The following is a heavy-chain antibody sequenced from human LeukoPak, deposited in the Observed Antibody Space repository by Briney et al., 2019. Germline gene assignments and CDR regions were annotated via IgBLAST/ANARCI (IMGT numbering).Heavy chain of an antibody. CDR1: GYSISSGYY. J-gene: IGHJ4*02. CDR2: IYHSGST. D-gene: IGHD5-12*01. Sequence: PSETLSLTCAVSGYSISSGYYWGWIRQPPGKGLEWIGSIYHSGSTYYNPSLKSRVTISVDTSKNPFSLKLSSVTAADTAVYYCARLGLRSEGWGQGTLVTVSS. CDR3: ARLGLRSEG. V-gene: IGHV4-38-2*01.